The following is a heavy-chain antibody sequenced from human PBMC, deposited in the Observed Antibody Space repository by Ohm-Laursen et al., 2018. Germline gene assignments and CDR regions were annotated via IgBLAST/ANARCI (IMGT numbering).Heavy chain of an antibody. CDR1: GGSISSYT. CDR2: ISDRGRA. CDR3: VGTGLLNGYDY. Sequence: GTLSLTCTVSGGSISSYTWNWIRQPAGRGLEWIGHISDRGRANYSPSLMSRLTMSIDTSIKQFSLKLTSVTAADTAMYYCVGTGLLNGYDYWGHGTLVTVS. J-gene: IGHJ4*01. D-gene: IGHD3-9*01. V-gene: IGHV4-4*07.